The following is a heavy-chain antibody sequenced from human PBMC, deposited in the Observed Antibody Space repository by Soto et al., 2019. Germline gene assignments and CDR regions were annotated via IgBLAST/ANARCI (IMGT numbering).Heavy chain of an antibody. CDR3: SYDTFGDKDF. D-gene: IGHD3-9*01. Sequence: GGFLRLSCGASGFTFSDNAMTWVRQAPGKGLEWVSSISDDGDSTYYADSVKGRFAVSRDNSKNTLYLQMNSLGVEDTALYYCSYDTFGDKDFWGQGTPVTVSS. J-gene: IGHJ4*02. V-gene: IGHV3-23*01. CDR2: ISDDGDST. CDR1: GFTFSDNA.